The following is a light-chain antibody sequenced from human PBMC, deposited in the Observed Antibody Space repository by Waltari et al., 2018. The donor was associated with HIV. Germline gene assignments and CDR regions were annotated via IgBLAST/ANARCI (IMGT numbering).Light chain of an antibody. CDR1: SRRNVY. CDR3: NSRDIHTNEHF. CDR2: DQN. V-gene: IGLV3-19*01. Sequence: SSDLTQDPAVSVALGQTVRITCQGDSRRNVYANRYQQKPGQAPVRIIYDQNRRPSGLPDRFTASGSGATASLTISGPQAEDEADYFCNSRDIHTNEHFFGPGTTVTVL. J-gene: IGLJ1*01.